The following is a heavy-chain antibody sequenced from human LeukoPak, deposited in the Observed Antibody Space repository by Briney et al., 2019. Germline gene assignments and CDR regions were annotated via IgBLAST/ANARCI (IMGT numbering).Heavy chain of an antibody. CDR2: IHPGGGST. CDR3: AKDKDYGSGSYYNDAFDL. Sequence: ASVKVSYKASGYTFTDYYMHWVRQAPGQGLEWMGVIHPGGGSTSYAQKFQGRVTMTRDTSTRTIYMELSSLRSEDTAIYYCAKDKDYGSGSYYNDAFDLWGQGTLVTVSS. V-gene: IGHV1-46*01. D-gene: IGHD3-10*01. CDR1: GYTFTDYY. J-gene: IGHJ3*01.